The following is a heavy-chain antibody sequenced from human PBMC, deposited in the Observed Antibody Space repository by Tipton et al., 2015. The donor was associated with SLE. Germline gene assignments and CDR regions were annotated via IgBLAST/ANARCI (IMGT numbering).Heavy chain of an antibody. J-gene: IGHJ4*02. CDR2: ISGSGGST. Sequence: SLRLSCAASGFTFSSYAMSWVRQAPGKGLEWVSAISGSGGSTYYADSVKGRFTISRDNSKNTLYLQMNSLRAEDTAVYYCAKDQGGGSSHFDYWGQGTLVTVSS. D-gene: IGHD2-15*01. V-gene: IGHV3-23*01. CDR3: AKDQGGGSSHFDY. CDR1: GFTFSSYA.